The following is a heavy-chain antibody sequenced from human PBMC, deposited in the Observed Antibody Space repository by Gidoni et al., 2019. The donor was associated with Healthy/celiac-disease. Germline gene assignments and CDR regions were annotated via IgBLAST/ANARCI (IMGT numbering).Heavy chain of an antibody. CDR3: ARDRSIAARPDYYYYGMDV. V-gene: IGHV3-48*02. J-gene: IGHJ6*02. D-gene: IGHD6-6*01. CDR1: GFTFSSYS. CDR2: ISSSSSTI. Sequence: EVQLVESGGGLVQPGGSLRLSCAASGFTFSSYSMHWVRQAPGKGLEWVSYISSSSSTIYYADSVKGRFTISRDNAKNSLYLQMNSLRDEDTAVYYCARDRSIAARPDYYYYGMDVWGQGTTVTVSS.